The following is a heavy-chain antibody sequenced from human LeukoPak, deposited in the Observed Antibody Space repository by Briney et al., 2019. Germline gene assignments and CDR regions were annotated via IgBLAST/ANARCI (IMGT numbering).Heavy chain of an antibody. V-gene: IGHV3-7*05. CDR1: GFTFSSYW. CDR3: ARDSESAAGLSFDS. D-gene: IGHD6-13*01. CDR2: IKQDGSEK. Sequence: GGSLRLSCAASGFTFSSYWMSWVRQAPGKGLEWVANIKQDGSEKYYVDSVKGRFTISRDNAKNSLYLQMNSLRAEDTAVYYCARDSESAAGLSFDSWGQGTLVIVSS. J-gene: IGHJ4*02.